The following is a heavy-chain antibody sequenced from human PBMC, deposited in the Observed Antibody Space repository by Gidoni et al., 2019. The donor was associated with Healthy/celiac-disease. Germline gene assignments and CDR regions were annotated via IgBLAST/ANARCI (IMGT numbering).Heavy chain of an antibody. V-gene: IGHV3-74*01. Sequence: EVQLVESGGGVVQPGGSLRLSCAASGVTFSSYWLHWVRQAPGKGLVWVSRINSDGSSTSYADSVKGRFTISRDNAKSTLYLQMNSLGAEDTAVYYCARALAAAGNGRFDPWGQGTLVTVSS. D-gene: IGHD6-13*01. CDR3: ARALAAAGNGRFDP. CDR2: INSDGSST. CDR1: GVTFSSYW. J-gene: IGHJ5*02.